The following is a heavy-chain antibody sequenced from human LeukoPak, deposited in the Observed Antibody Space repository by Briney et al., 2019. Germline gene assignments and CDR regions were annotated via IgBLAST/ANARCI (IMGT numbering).Heavy chain of an antibody. CDR1: GFTFSSYG. J-gene: IGHJ6*02. Sequence: PGRSLRLSCAASGFTFSSYGMHWVRQAPGKGLEWVAVIWYDGSNKYYADSVKGRFTISRDNSKNTLYLQMNSLRAEDTAVYYCARVKDRGGFTGYGMDVWGQGTTVTVSS. V-gene: IGHV3-33*01. D-gene: IGHD3-10*01. CDR2: IWYDGSNK. CDR3: ARVKDRGGFTGYGMDV.